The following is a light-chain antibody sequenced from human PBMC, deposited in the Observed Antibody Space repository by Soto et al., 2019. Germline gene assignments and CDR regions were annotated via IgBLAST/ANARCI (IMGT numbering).Light chain of an antibody. Sequence: DIVLTQSPATLSLSPGERATLSCRASQSVSSYLAWYQQKPGQAPRLLIYDASNRATGIPARFSGSGSATDFTLTISSLEPEDFAVYYCQHRKSWPLTFGGGTKVEIK. V-gene: IGKV3-11*01. CDR2: DAS. CDR3: QHRKSWPLT. CDR1: QSVSSY. J-gene: IGKJ4*01.